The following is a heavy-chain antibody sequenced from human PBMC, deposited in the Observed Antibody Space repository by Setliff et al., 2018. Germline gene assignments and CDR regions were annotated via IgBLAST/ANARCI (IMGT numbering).Heavy chain of an antibody. CDR1: GDSISRSTYY. D-gene: IGHD3-10*01. CDR3: ARAGNYYYYMDV. V-gene: IGHV4-39*01. Sequence: SETLSLTCTVSGDSISRSTYYWGWIRQSPGKGLDWIGTVDHSGNTFYNPSLKSRVTISVDTSKNQFSLKLSSVTAADTAVYYCARAGNYYYYMDVWGKGTTVTVSS. J-gene: IGHJ6*03. CDR2: VDHSGNT.